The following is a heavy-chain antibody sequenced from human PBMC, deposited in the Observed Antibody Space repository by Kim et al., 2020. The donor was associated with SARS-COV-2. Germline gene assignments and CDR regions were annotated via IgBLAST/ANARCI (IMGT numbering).Heavy chain of an antibody. J-gene: IGHJ6*02. Sequence: GGSLRLSSAASGFTFSSYAMSWVRQAPGKGLEWVSAISGSGGSTYYADSVKGRFTISRDNSKNTLYLQMNSLRAEDTAVYYCAKDHSSSWYYYYYYGMDVWGQGTTVTVSS. CDR2: ISGSGGST. CDR3: AKDHSSSWYYYYYYGMDV. D-gene: IGHD6-13*01. CDR1: GFTFSSYA. V-gene: IGHV3-23*01.